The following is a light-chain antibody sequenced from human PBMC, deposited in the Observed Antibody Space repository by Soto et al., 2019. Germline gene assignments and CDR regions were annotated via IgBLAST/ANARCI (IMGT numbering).Light chain of an antibody. CDR3: QQRRSWSPYI. V-gene: IGKV3-11*01. CDR2: DAS. Sequence: EIVLTQSPATLSLSPGERATLSCRASQSVSSYLAWYQQKPGQAPRLLIYDASNRATGIPDRFSGSASGTDFSLTIRSLEPEDFAVYYWQQRRSWSPYIFGQGTKREIK. J-gene: IGKJ2*01. CDR1: QSVSSY.